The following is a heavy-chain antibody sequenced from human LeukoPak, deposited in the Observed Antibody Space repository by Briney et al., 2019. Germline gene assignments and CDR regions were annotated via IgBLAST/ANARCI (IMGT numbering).Heavy chain of an antibody. Sequence: SETLSLTCAVYGGSFSGYYWSWIRQPPGKGLEWIGEINHSGSTNYNPSLKSRVTISVDTSKNQFSLKLSSVTAGDTAVYYCARGKDTAMDKELFDYWGQGTLVTVSS. V-gene: IGHV4-34*01. D-gene: IGHD5-18*01. J-gene: IGHJ4*02. CDR2: INHSGST. CDR3: ARGKDTAMDKELFDY. CDR1: GGSFSGYY.